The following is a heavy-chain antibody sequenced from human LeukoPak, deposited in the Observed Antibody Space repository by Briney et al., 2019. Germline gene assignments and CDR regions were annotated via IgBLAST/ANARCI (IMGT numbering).Heavy chain of an antibody. V-gene: IGHV3-33*06. CDR2: TFFDGSKS. Sequence: GSLRLSCSASGFTFSSYALHWVRQAPGKGLEWAAVTFFDGSKSNYADSVKGRFTISRDNSKNTLYLQMNTLRVEDTAFYYCAKDLGDTSSAPDYWGQGTLVTVSS. CDR1: GFTFSSYA. CDR3: AKDLGDTSSAPDY. D-gene: IGHD6-6*01. J-gene: IGHJ4*02.